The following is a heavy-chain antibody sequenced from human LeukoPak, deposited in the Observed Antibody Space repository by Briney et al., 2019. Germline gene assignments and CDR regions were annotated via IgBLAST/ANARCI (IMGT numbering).Heavy chain of an antibody. J-gene: IGHJ3*02. V-gene: IGHV1-2*02. CDR2: INPNSGGT. D-gene: IGHD2-15*01. CDR3: ARDVVVVAATPSDAFDI. CDR1: GYTFTVYN. Sequence: GASMKVSCTASGYTFTVYNMHWVRQAPGQGIEWMGWINPNSGGTNYAQKFQGKVTMTRDTSISTAYMELSRLRSDDAAVYYCARDVVVVAATPSDAFDIWGQGTMVTVSS.